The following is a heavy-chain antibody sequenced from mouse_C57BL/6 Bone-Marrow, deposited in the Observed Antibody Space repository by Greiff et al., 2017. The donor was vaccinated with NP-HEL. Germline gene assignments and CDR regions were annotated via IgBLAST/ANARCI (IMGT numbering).Heavy chain of an antibody. Sequence: VQRVESGPELVKPGASVKISCKASGYAFSSSWMNWVKQRPGKGLEWIGRIYPGDGDTNYNGKFKGKATLTADKSSSTAYMQLSSLTSEDSAVYFCASSYYYGSSWFAYWGQGTLVTVSA. CDR3: ASSYYYGSSWFAY. V-gene: IGHV1-82*01. CDR2: IYPGDGDT. D-gene: IGHD1-1*01. CDR1: GYAFSSSW. J-gene: IGHJ3*01.